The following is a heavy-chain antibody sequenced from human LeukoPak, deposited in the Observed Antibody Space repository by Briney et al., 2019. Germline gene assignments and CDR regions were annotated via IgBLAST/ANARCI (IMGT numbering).Heavy chain of an antibody. CDR1: GITLSNYG. V-gene: IGHV3-23*01. Sequence: GGSLRLSCAVSGITLSNYGMSWVRQAPGKGLEWVAGISGSGGSTNYADSVKGRFTISRDKSKNTLYLQMNSLRAEDTAVYYCAKGAYDYIEIAYFDYWGQGSLVTVSS. D-gene: IGHD5-12*01. CDR3: AKGAYDYIEIAYFDY. J-gene: IGHJ4*02. CDR2: ISGSGGST.